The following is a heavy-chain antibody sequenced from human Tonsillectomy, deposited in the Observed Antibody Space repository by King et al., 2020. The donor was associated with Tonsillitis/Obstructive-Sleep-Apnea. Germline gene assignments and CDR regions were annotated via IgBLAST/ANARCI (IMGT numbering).Heavy chain of an antibody. D-gene: IGHD3-10*01. CDR3: ARDQDYGSGSYFHYYYYMDV. V-gene: IGHV3-53*01. CDR2: IYSGGST. J-gene: IGHJ6*03. CDR1: GFTVSSNY. Sequence: VQLVESGGGLIQPGGSLRLSCAASGFTVSSNYMSWVRQAPGKGLDWVSVIYSGGSTYYADSVKGRFTISRDNSKNTLYLQMNSLRAEDTAVYYCARDQDYGSGSYFHYYYYMDVWGKGTTVTVSS.